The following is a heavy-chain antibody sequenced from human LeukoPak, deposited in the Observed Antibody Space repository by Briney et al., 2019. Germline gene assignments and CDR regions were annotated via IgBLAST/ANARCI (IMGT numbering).Heavy chain of an antibody. Sequence: PGGSLRLSCAASGFTFDDYTMHWVRQAPGKGLEWVSLICWDGGSTYYADSVKGRFTISRDNSKNSLYLQMNSLRTEDTALYYSAKGYQFGELWFDPWGQGTLVTVSS. D-gene: IGHD3-10*01. CDR2: ICWDGGST. CDR3: AKGYQFGELWFDP. CDR1: GFTFDDYT. J-gene: IGHJ5*02. V-gene: IGHV3-43*01.